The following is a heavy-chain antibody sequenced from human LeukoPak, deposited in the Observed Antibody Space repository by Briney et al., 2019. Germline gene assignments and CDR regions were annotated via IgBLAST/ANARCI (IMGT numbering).Heavy chain of an antibody. V-gene: IGHV6-1*01. CDR3: AGSYYNVFDY. Sequence: SQTLSLTCVISGDSVSGSNGAWNWIRQSPSRGLEWLGRTYYRSKWYYAYAVSVKSRITINPDTSKNQFSLQLNSVTPEDTAVYYCAGSYYNVFDYWGQGTLVTVSS. J-gene: IGHJ4*02. CDR2: TYYRSKWYY. CDR1: GDSVSGSNGA. D-gene: IGHD3-10*01.